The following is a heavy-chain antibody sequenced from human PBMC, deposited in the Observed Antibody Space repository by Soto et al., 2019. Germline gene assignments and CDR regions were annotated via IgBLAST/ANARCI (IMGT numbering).Heavy chain of an antibody. J-gene: IGHJ5*01. V-gene: IGHV4-31*03. CDR1: AGSISSTAYY. CDR2: IYYNGNT. CDR3: ARSLDSSGYFFAF. Sequence: SQTLSLTCSVSAGSISSTAYYWSWIRQHPEKGLEWIGYIYYNGNTYYNPSLKSRVTISVDTSENQFSLRLTSVTAADTAVYYCARSLDSSGYFFAFWGHGILVT. D-gene: IGHD3-22*01.